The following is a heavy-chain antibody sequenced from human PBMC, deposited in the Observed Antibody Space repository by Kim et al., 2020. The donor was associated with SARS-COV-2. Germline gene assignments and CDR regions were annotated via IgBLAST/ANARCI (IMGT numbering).Heavy chain of an antibody. J-gene: IGHJ6*04. V-gene: IGHV2-70*11. D-gene: IGHD5-18*01. CDR3: ARMDAAMVGLDV. CDR2: IDWDDDK. Sequence: QPPGKALESLARIDWDDDKYYSTSLKTRLTISKDTSKNQVVLTMTNMDPVDTATYYCARMDAAMVGLDVWGKGTTVTVSS.